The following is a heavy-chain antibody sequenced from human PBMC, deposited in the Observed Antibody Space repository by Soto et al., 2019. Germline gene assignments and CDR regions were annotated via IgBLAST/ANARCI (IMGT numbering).Heavy chain of an antibody. CDR3: ARLPYCSSTSCYRSFRCDYEGIDV. D-gene: IGHD2-2*02. J-gene: IGHJ6*02. V-gene: IGHV1-69*13. CDR1: GCSFGSYA. CDR2: IIPIFGTA. Sequence: GASVKVSCKASGCSFGSYAISWVRQTPGQGLEWMGGIIPIFGTANYAQKFQGRVTITADESTSTAYMELSSLRSEDTAVYYCARLPYCSSTSCYRSFRCDYEGIDVWGQGTPVPV.